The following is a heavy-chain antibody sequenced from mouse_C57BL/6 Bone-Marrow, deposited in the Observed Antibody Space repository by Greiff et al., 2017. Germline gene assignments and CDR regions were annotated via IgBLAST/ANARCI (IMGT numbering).Heavy chain of an antibody. CDR1: GYSFPDYN. J-gene: IGHJ1*03. V-gene: IGHV1-39*01. D-gene: IGHD2-4*01. CDR2: INPNYGTT. CDR3: AREGYDYDYWYFDV. Sequence: EVKLPESGPELVKPGASVKISCKASGYSFPDYNMNWVKQSHGKSLEWIGVINPNYGTTSYNQKFKGKATLTVDQSSSTAYMQLNSLTSEDSAVXYCAREGYDYDYWYFDVWGTGTTVTVSS.